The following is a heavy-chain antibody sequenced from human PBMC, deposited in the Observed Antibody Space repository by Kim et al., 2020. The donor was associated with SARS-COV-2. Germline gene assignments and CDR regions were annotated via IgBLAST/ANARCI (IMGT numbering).Heavy chain of an antibody. V-gene: IGHV3-23*01. CDR1: GFTFSSYG. CDR3: AKGVCSGGSCYNLHYYYGLDV. CDR2: ISGSGGST. Sequence: GGSLRLSCAASGFTFSSYGMSWVRRAPGKGLQWVSAISGSGGSTYYADSVKGRFTISRDNSKNTLYLQMNSLRAEDTAVYYCAKGVCSGGSCYNLHYYYGLDVWGQGTTVTVSS. J-gene: IGHJ6*02. D-gene: IGHD2-15*01.